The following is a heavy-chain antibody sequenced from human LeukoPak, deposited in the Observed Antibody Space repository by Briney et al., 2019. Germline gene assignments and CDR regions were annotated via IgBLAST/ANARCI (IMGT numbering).Heavy chain of an antibody. V-gene: IGHV4-31*03. D-gene: IGHD3-9*01. Sequence: SENLSLTCTVSGGSISSGGYYWSWIRQHPGKGLEWIGYIYYSGSTDYNPSLKSRFTMSVDTSKNQFSLKLSSVTAADTAVYYCASADYDMAFDIWGQGTMVTVSS. J-gene: IGHJ3*02. CDR3: ASADYDMAFDI. CDR2: IYYSGST. CDR1: GGSISSGGYY.